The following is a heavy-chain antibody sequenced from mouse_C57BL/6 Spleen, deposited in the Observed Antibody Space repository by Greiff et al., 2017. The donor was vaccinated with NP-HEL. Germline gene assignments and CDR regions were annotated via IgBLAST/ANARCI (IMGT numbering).Heavy chain of an antibody. J-gene: IGHJ1*03. D-gene: IGHD1-1*01. CDR3: ASQYYGSSYGYFDV. V-gene: IGHV5-4*03. Sequence: EVKLVESGGGLVKPGGSLKLSCAASGFTFSSYAMSWVRQTPEKRLEWVATISDGGSYTYYPDNVKGRFTISRDNAKNNLYLQMSHLKSEDTAMYYCASQYYGSSYGYFDVWGTGTTVTVSS. CDR2: ISDGGSYT. CDR1: GFTFSSYA.